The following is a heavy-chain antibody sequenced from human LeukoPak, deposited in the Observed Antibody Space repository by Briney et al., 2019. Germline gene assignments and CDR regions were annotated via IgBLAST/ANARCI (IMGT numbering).Heavy chain of an antibody. CDR2: ISGSGGST. J-gene: IGHJ4*02. Sequence: GGSLRLSCVASGFTFSNSAMSWVRQAPGKGLEWVSAISGSGGSTYYADSVKGRFTISRDNSKNTLYLQMNSLRAEDTAVYYCAKSQSGYFDYWGQGTLVTVSS. CDR3: AKSQSGYFDY. V-gene: IGHV3-23*01. D-gene: IGHD2-8*02. CDR1: GFTFSNSA.